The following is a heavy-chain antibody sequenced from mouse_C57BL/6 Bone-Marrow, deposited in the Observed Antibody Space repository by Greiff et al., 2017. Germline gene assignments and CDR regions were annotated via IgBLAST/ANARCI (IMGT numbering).Heavy chain of an antibody. Sequence: VQLQQSGPELVKPGASVKIPCKASGYTFTDYNMDWVKQSHGKSLEWIGDINPNNGGTIYNQKFKGKATLTVDKSSSTAYMELRSLTSEDTAVYYCARDSSGTGFAYWGQGTLVTVSA. CDR1: GYTFTDYN. J-gene: IGHJ3*01. CDR3: ARDSSGTGFAY. V-gene: IGHV1-18*01. CDR2: INPNNGGT. D-gene: IGHD3-2*02.